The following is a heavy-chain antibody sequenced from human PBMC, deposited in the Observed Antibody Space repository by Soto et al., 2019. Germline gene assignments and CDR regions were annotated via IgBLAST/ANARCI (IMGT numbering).Heavy chain of an antibody. CDR2: ISAYNDNM. Sequence: ASVKVSCKASGYTFTTYGISWVRQAPGQGLEWMGWISAYNDNMIYAQNLQGRVTMTTDTSTSTAYMEMRSLRSDDTAVYYCAREYCSGGSCYGTAYWGQGTLVTVSS. V-gene: IGHV1-18*01. CDR1: GYTFTTYG. D-gene: IGHD2-15*01. CDR3: AREYCSGGSCYGTAY. J-gene: IGHJ4*02.